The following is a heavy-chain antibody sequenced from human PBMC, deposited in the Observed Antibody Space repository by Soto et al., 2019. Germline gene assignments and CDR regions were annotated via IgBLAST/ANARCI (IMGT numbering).Heavy chain of an antibody. Sequence: HPGGSLRLSCAASGFTVSSNYMSWVRQAPGKGLEWVSVIYSSGHTYYADSMKGRFTISRDSSKNTLYLQMNSLRAEDTAVYYCARDRTAYYYGMDVWGQGTTVTVSS. CDR3: ARDRTAYYYGMDV. J-gene: IGHJ6*02. CDR1: GFTVSSNY. CDR2: IYSSGHT. V-gene: IGHV3-66*01.